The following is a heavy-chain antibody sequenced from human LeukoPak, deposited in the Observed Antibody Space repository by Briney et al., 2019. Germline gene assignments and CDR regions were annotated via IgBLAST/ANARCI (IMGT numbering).Heavy chain of an antibody. CDR2: ISSSTSYI. V-gene: IGHV3-21*01. D-gene: IGHD3-9*01. Sequence: GGSLRPSCAASGFTFSSYSMNWVRQAPGKGLEWVSSISSSTSYIYYADSLKGRFTISRVNAKNSLYLQMNSLRADDTAVYYCFTKQKTAYDILTGYYNGFGHWGQGTLVTVSS. CDR1: GFTFSSYS. CDR3: FTKQKTAYDILTGYYNGFGH. J-gene: IGHJ4*02.